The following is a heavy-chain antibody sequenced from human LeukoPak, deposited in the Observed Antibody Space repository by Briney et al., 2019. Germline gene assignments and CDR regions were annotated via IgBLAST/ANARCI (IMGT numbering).Heavy chain of an antibody. CDR3: ARLFHPALSGNYPFDY. J-gene: IGHJ4*02. V-gene: IGHV4-34*01. D-gene: IGHD1-26*01. CDR1: GGSFSGYY. Sequence: SETLSLTRAVYGGSFSGYYWSWIRQPPGKGLEWIGEINHSGSTNYNPSLKSRVTISVDTSKNQFSLKLSSVTAADTAMYYCARLFHPALSGNYPFDYWGQGTLVTVSS. CDR2: INHSGST.